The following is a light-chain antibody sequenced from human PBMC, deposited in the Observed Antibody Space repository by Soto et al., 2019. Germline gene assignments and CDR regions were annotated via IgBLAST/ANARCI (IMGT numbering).Light chain of an antibody. V-gene: IGLV2-14*01. CDR2: DVS. Sequence: QSVLTQPASVSGSPGQSITISCTGTSSDVGGYNYVSWYQQHPGKAPKLMIYDVSNRPSGVSNRFSGSKSGNTASLTISGLQAEDEADYYRSSYTSSSTVFGTGTKVTV. CDR1: SSDVGGYNY. CDR3: SSYTSSSTV. J-gene: IGLJ1*01.